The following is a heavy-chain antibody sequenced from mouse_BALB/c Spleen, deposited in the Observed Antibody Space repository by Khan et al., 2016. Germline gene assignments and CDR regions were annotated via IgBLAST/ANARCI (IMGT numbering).Heavy chain of an antibody. CDR2: INTETGEP. Sequence: QIQLVQSGPELKKPGETVKISCKASGYTFTDYSMHWVKQAPGKGLKWMGWINTETGEPTYADDFTGRFAFSLETSASTAYLQINNLKNEDTATYFCAREQEDYFDYWGQGTTLTVSS. V-gene: IGHV9-2-1*01. J-gene: IGHJ2*01. CDR3: AREQEDYFDY. CDR1: GYTFTDYS.